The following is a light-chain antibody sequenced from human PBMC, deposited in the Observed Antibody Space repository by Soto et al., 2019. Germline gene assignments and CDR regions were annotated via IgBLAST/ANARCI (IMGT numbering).Light chain of an antibody. CDR2: SAS. V-gene: IGKV3-20*01. Sequence: EIVLTQSPGTLSLSPGERATLSCRASQSVSSSYLAWYQQKPGQAPRLLIFSASSRATGIPDRFSGSGFGTDFTLTISRLEPEDFAVYYCQQCGSSPRSWTFGQGTKVEIK. J-gene: IGKJ1*01. CDR1: QSVSSSY. CDR3: QQCGSSPRSWT.